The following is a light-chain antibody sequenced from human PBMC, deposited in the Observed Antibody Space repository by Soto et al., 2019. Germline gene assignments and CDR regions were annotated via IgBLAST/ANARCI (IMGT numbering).Light chain of an antibody. CDR1: SSNIGAGYD. Sequence: QSVLTQPPSVSGAPGQRVTISCTGSSSNIGAGYDVHWYQQLPGTAPKLLIYGNSNRPSGVPDRFSGSKSGTSASLAITGLQAEDEADYSCQFYDSSLSVVFGGGTKLTVL. CDR2: GNS. CDR3: QFYDSSLSVV. V-gene: IGLV1-40*01. J-gene: IGLJ2*01.